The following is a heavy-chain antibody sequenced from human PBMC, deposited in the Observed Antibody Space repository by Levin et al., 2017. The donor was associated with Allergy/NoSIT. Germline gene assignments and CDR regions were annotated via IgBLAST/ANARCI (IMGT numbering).Heavy chain of an antibody. D-gene: IGHD3-22*01. Sequence: GGSLRLSCAASGFSFSKLAMSWVRQAPGKGLEWVSTFSASGPYYADSVKGRFTISRDNSKNTLSLEMNSVRDEDTAAYYCAKDHDSMGYPTFDYWGQGTQVTVSS. CDR2: FSASGP. J-gene: IGHJ4*02. CDR1: GFSFSKLA. CDR3: AKDHDSMGYPTFDY. V-gene: IGHV3-23*01.